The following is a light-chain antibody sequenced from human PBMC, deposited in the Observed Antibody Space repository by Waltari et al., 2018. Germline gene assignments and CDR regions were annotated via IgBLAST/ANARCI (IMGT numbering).Light chain of an antibody. CDR2: NTS. J-gene: IGLJ3*02. CDR3: LLYYGGPWV. CDR1: TGAVTSGYS. V-gene: IGLV7-43*01. Sequence: QTVVTQEPSLTVSPGGTVTLTCASSTGAVTSGYSPNWFQQKPGQAPRALIYNTSNKHSWTPARFSGFLLGGKAALTLSGVQPEDEAEYFCLLYYGGPWVFGGGTKLTVL.